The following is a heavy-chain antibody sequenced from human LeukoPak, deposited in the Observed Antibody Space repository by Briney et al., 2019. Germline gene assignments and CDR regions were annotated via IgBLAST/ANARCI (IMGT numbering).Heavy chain of an antibody. CDR1: GFTFSSYG. V-gene: IGHV3-30*18. D-gene: IGHD5-12*01. CDR2: ISYDGSNK. Sequence: PGGSLRLSCAASGFTFSSYGMHWVRQAPGKGLEWVAVISYDGSNKYYADSVKGRFTISRDNSKNTLYLQMNSLRAEDTAVYYCAKVGRYSDPGYWGQGTLVTVSS. CDR3: AKVGRYSDPGY. J-gene: IGHJ4*02.